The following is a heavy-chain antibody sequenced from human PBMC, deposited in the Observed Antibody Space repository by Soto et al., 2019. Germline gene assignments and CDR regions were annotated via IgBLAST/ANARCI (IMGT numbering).Heavy chain of an antibody. CDR3: AREETRWPLAFGLDV. CDR1: GFTFSSYS. Sequence: GGSLRLSCAAPGFTFSSYSMNWVRQAPGKGLEWVSSISSSSSYIYYADSVKGRFTISRDTANNSVSLQMNSLRAEDTAVYYCAREETRWPLAFGLDVWGQGTTVTVSS. V-gene: IGHV3-21*01. D-gene: IGHD2-15*01. J-gene: IGHJ6*02. CDR2: ISSSSSYI.